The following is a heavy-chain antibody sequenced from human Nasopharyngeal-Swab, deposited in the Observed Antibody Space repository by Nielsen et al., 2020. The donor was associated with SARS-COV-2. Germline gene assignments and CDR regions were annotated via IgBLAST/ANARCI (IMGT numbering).Heavy chain of an antibody. D-gene: IGHD3-16*01. Sequence: WVRQAPGQRLEWMGWINAGNGNTKYSQKFQGRVTITRDTSASTAYMDLSSLRSEDTAVCYCARDGYYDYVWGSSTSYFDYWGQGTLVTVSS. J-gene: IGHJ4*02. CDR2: INAGNGNT. CDR3: ARDGYYDYVWGSSTSYFDY. V-gene: IGHV1-3*01.